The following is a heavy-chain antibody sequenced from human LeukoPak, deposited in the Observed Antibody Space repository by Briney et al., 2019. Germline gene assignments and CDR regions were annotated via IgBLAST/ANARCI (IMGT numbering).Heavy chain of an antibody. V-gene: IGHV3-49*03. D-gene: IGHD1-7*01. J-gene: IGHJ6*02. CDR1: GFTFGDYA. CDR3: TTDEDWNYARKDV. Sequence: GGSLRLSCTASGFTFGDYAMSWIRQAPGKGLEWVGFIRSKAYGETADYAASVKGRFTISRDDSKSTLYLQMNSLKIEDTAVYYCTTDEDWNYARKDVWGQGATVIVSS. CDR2: IRSKAYGETA.